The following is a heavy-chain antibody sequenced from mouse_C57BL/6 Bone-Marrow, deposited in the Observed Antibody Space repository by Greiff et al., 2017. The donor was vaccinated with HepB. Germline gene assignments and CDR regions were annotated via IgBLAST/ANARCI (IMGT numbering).Heavy chain of an antibody. Sequence: VQLQQPGAELVRPGTSVKLSCKASGYTFTSYWMHWVKQRPGQGLEWIGMIHPNSGSTNYNEKFKSKATLTVDKSSSTAYMQLSSLTSEDSAVYYCARGGYGSSDYWGQGTTLTVSS. D-gene: IGHD1-1*01. J-gene: IGHJ2*01. CDR2: IHPNSGST. CDR1: GYTFTSYW. V-gene: IGHV1-64*01. CDR3: ARGGYGSSDY.